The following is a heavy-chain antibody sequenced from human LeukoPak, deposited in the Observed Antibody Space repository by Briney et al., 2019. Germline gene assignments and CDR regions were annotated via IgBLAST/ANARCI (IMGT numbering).Heavy chain of an antibody. CDR1: GGSISGYY. CDR2: IYDSGST. V-gene: IGHV4-59*01. J-gene: IGHJ5*02. CDR3: ARDSSSSVLAWFDP. D-gene: IGHD6-13*01. Sequence: PSQTLSLTCTVSGGSISGYYWSWIRQPPGKGLEWIGYIYDSGSTNYNPSLKNRVTMSLDMSKNHFSLKLSSVTAADTAVYYCARDSSSSVLAWFDPWGQGTLVTVSS.